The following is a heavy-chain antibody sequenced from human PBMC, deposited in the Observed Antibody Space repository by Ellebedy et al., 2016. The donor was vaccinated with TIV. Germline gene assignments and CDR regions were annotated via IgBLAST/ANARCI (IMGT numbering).Heavy chain of an antibody. D-gene: IGHD1-1*01. CDR3: ARDTTSDY. CDR1: GFTFSDHY. V-gene: IGHV3-72*01. CDR2: SRNKAKSYTT. J-gene: IGHJ4*02. Sequence: GESLKISCAASGFTFSDHYMDWVRLAPGKGPEWVGRSRNKAKSYTTDYAESVKGRFTISRDDSKNSLYLQMNSLKTEDTAIYYGARDTTSDYWGQGALVTVSS.